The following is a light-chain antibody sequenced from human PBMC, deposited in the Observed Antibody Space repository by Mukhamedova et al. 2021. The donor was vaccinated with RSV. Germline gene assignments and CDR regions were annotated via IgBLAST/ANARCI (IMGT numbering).Light chain of an antibody. J-gene: IGKJ5*01. CDR1: QSVSSSY. V-gene: IGKV3-20*01. Sequence: GERATLSCRASQSVSSSYLAWYQQKPGQAPRLLIYGASSRATGIPDRFSGSGSGPDFTLTISRLEPEDFAVYYCQQYGSSPTFGQ. CDR2: GAS. CDR3: QQYGSSPT.